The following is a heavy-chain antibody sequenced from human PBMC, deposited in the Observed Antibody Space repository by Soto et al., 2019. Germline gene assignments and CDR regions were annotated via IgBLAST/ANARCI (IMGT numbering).Heavy chain of an antibody. CDR2: ISSSSSYI. J-gene: IGHJ4*02. D-gene: IGHD3-10*01. Sequence: EVQLVESGGGLVKPGGSLRLSCAASGFTFSSYSMNWVRQAPGKGLEWVSSISSSSSYIYYADSVKGRFTISRDNAKNSLYLQMNSLRAEDTAVYYCARDGIMVRGVITLYDYWGQGTLVTVSS. V-gene: IGHV3-21*01. CDR3: ARDGIMVRGVITLYDY. CDR1: GFTFSSYS.